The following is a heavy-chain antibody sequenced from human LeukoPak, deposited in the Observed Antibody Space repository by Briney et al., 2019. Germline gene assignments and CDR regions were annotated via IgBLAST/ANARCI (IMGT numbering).Heavy chain of an antibody. CDR2: INPNSGGT. CDR1: GYTFTGYY. D-gene: IGHD5-12*01. J-gene: IGHJ4*02. CDR3: ARDRVSGYHFDY. V-gene: IGHV1-2*02. Sequence: SVAVSCKASGYTFTGYYMLWVRQAPGPGREWMGWINPNSGGTNYAQKFQGRVTMTRDTSISTAYMELSRLRSDDTAVYYCARDRVSGYHFDYWGQGTLVTVSS.